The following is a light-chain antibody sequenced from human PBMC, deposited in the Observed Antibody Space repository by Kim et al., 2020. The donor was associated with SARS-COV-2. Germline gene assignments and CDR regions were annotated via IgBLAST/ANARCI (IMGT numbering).Light chain of an antibody. CDR3: HQRSNWPLT. J-gene: IGKJ4*01. CDR2: DAS. CDR1: QSVNTY. V-gene: IGKV3-11*01. Sequence: LSPGERATLSCRASQSVNTYLAWFQHKPGQTPRLLIYDASNRATGIPARFSGSGSGTDFTLTISSLEHEDFALYYCHQRSNWPLTFGGGTKVDIK.